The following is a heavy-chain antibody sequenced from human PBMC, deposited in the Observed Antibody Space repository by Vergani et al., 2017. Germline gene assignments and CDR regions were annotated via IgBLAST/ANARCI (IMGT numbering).Heavy chain of an antibody. CDR2: ISWDGGST. J-gene: IGHJ5*02. V-gene: IGHV3-43D*03. CDR3: AKDLIRGVRGTKGPFDP. Sequence: EVQLVESGGVVVQPGGSLRLSCAASGFTFDDYAMHWVRPAPGKGLEWVSLISWDGGSTYYADSVKGRFTISRDNSKNSLYLQMNSLRAEDTALYYCAKDLIRGVRGTKGPFDPWGQGTLVTVSA. D-gene: IGHD3-10*01. CDR1: GFTFDDYA.